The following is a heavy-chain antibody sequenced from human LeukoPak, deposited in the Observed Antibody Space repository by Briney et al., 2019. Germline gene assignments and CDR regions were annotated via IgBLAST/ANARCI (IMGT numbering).Heavy chain of an antibody. CDR3: ARDSFAGYDY. CDR2: ISWNSGSI. J-gene: IGHJ4*02. V-gene: IGHV3-9*01. D-gene: IGHD2-15*01. CDR1: GFIFNNYA. Sequence: GGSLRLSCAGSGFIFNNYAMHWVRQPPGKGLEWVSGISWNSGSIDYADSVKGRFTISRDNAKNSLYLQMNSLRAEDTTIYYCARDSFAGYDYWGQGTVVTVSS.